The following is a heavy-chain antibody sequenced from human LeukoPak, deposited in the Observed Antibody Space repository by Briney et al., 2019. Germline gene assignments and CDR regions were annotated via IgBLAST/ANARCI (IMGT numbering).Heavy chain of an antibody. CDR3: ARARGYGSGSFHYYMDV. CDR2: IIPILGIA. V-gene: IGHV1-69*04. D-gene: IGHD3-10*01. J-gene: IGHJ6*03. Sequence: ASVKVSCKASGGTFSSYAISWVRQAPGQGLEWMGRIIPILGIANYAQKFQGRVTITADESTSTAYMELSSLRSEDTAVYYCARARGYGSGSFHYYMDVWGKGTTVTVSS. CDR1: GGTFSSYA.